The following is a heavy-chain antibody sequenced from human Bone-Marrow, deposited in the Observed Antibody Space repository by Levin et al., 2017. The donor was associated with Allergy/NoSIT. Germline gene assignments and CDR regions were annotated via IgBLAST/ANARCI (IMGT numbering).Heavy chain of an antibody. J-gene: IGHJ5*02. V-gene: IGHV4-31*03. D-gene: IGHD2-8*02. CDR3: ARDARYSTASAFDH. CDR1: GASISSGGYY. CDR2: VYYSGST. Sequence: ASETLSLTCTVSGASISSGGYYYHWIRQLPGKGLEWIGYVYYSGSTQYNPSLKSRISMTADSFENQFSLTLKSVTAADTAGYYCARDARYSTASAFDHWGQGILVTVSS.